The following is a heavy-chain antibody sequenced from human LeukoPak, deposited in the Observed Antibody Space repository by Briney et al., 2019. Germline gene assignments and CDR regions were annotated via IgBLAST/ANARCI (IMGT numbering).Heavy chain of an antibody. Sequence: PSETLSLTCAVYGGSFRGFYWSWIRQPPGKGLEWIGEISHSGNSNYNPSLKSRVTISIDTSKNQFSLKLTSVIAADTAVYYCARDIRGYSSSWYPFDYWGQGTLVTVSS. D-gene: IGHD6-13*01. CDR2: ISHSGNS. CDR1: GGSFRGFY. CDR3: ARDIRGYSSSWYPFDY. J-gene: IGHJ4*02. V-gene: IGHV4-34*01.